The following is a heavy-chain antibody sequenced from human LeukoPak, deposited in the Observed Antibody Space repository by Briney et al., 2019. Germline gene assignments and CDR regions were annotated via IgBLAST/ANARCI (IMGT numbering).Heavy chain of an antibody. J-gene: IGHJ4*02. Sequence: PSETLSLTCAAYGGSFSGYYWSWIRQPPGKGLEWMGEINHSGSTNYNPSLKSRVTISVDTSKNQFSLKLSSVTAADTAVYYCARRPNYGSGNVDYWGQGTLVTVSS. CDR1: GGSFSGYY. CDR3: ARRPNYGSGNVDY. V-gene: IGHV4-34*01. CDR2: INHSGST. D-gene: IGHD3-10*01.